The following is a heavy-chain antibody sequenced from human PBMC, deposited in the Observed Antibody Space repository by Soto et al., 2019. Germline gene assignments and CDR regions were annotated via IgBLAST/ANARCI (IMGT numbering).Heavy chain of an antibody. Sequence: SETLSLTCAVYGGSFSGYYWSWIRQPPGKGLEWIGEINHSGSTNYNPSLKSRVTISVDTSKNQFSLKLSSVTAADTAVYYCARGRVVAYCTNGVCYNRFDYWGQGTQVTVSS. D-gene: IGHD2-8*01. CDR1: GGSFSGYY. V-gene: IGHV4-34*01. J-gene: IGHJ4*02. CDR3: ARGRVVAYCTNGVCYNRFDY. CDR2: INHSGST.